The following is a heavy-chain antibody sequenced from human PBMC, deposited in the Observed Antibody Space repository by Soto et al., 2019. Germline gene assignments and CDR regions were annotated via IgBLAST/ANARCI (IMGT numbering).Heavy chain of an antibody. CDR3: ARRARPMDV. V-gene: IGHV1-18*01. CDR1: GYTFTSYG. Sequence: QVQLVQSGAEVKKPGASVKVSCKASGYTFTSYGISWVRQAPGQGLEWMGWISAYNGNTKYAQQLQGRVTMTTDTRTSTAYVDMSGLRSDDTAVHFCARRARPMDVCGQGTTVTVSS. J-gene: IGHJ6*02. CDR2: ISAYNGNT.